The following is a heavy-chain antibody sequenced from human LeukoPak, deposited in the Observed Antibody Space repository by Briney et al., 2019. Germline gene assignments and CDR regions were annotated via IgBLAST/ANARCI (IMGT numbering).Heavy chain of an antibody. CDR2: IGTAGDT. Sequence: PGGSLRLSCAASGFTFSSYDMHWVRQATGKGLEWVSAIGTAGDTYYPGSVKGRFTISRENAKNSLYLLMNSLRAGDTAVYYCARARGYSSGWYGDYWYFDLWGRGTLVTVSS. J-gene: IGHJ2*01. CDR1: GFTFSSYD. CDR3: ARARGYSSGWYGDYWYFDL. V-gene: IGHV3-13*01. D-gene: IGHD6-19*01.